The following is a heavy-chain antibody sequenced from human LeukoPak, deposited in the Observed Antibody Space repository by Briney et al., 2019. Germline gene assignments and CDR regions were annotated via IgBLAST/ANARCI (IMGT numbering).Heavy chain of an antibody. D-gene: IGHD3-10*01. J-gene: IGHJ4*02. Sequence: PSETLSLTCTVSGGSISSGSYYWSWIRQPAGKGLEWIGRIYTSGSTNYNPSLKSRVTISVDTSKNQFSLKLSSVTATDTAVYYCAREYYYGSGSTPYPVYWGQGTLVTVSS. CDR2: IYTSGST. CDR1: GGSISSGSYY. V-gene: IGHV4-61*02. CDR3: AREYYYGSGSTPYPVY.